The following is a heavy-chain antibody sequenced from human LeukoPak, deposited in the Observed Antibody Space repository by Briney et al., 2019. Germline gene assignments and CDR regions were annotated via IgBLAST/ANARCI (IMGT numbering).Heavy chain of an antibody. D-gene: IGHD2-2*01. CDR2: IYYSGST. CDR1: GGXVSSGSYY. Sequence: SETLSHTCTVSGGXVSSGSYYWSWIRQPPGKGLEWIGYIYYSGSTNYNPSLKSRVTISVDTSKNQFSLKLSSVTAADTAVYYCARELVVPAARRSNNWFDPWGQGTLVTVSS. V-gene: IGHV4-61*01. J-gene: IGHJ5*02. CDR3: ARELVVPAARRSNNWFDP.